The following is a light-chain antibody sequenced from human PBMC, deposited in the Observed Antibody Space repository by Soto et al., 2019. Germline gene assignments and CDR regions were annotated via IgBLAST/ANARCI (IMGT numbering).Light chain of an antibody. J-gene: IGKJ4*01. CDR3: QQSYSTPLT. CDR2: GAS. Sequence: ETVLTQSPGTLSLSPGETATLSCRASQSVISNYLAWYQQKPDQAPRLLIYGASGRAAGIPDRFSGSGSGTDFTLTISRLEPEDFAVYYCQQSYSTPLTFGGGTKVEIK. V-gene: IGKV3-20*01. CDR1: QSVISNY.